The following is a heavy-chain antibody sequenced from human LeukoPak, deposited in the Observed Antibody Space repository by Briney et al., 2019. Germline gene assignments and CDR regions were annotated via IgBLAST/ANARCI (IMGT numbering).Heavy chain of an antibody. Sequence: SETLSLTCTVSGGSSSSYYWSWIRQPPWKGLEWIGYIYYSGSTNYNPSLKSRVTISVDTSKNQFSLKLSSVTAADTAVYYCARDRGRGSGWCDYWGQGTLVTVSS. CDR3: ARDRGRGSGWCDY. J-gene: IGHJ4*02. D-gene: IGHD6-19*01. V-gene: IGHV4-59*01. CDR1: GGSSSSYY. CDR2: IYYSGST.